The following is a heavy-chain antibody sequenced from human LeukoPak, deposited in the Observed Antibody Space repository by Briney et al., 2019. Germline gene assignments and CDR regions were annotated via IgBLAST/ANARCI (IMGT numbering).Heavy chain of an antibody. CDR2: ISSNGGST. J-gene: IGHJ4*02. Sequence: GGSLRLSCSASGFTFSSYAMHWVRQAPGKGLEYVSAISSNGGSTYYADSVRGRFIISRDNSKNTLYLQMSSLRAEDTAVYYCVKDRVSISSSGYFDYWGQGTLVTVSS. V-gene: IGHV3-64D*06. CDR3: VKDRVSISSSGYFDY. D-gene: IGHD6-13*01. CDR1: GFTFSSYA.